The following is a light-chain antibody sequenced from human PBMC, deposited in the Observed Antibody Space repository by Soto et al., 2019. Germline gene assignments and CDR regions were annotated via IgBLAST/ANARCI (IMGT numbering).Light chain of an antibody. CDR1: QVISTS. V-gene: IGKV1-9*01. Sequence: DIKLTQSPSVLSPSIGESVTITCRASQVISTSLAWYQVKPGKAPKLLIYAASTLESGVPSRFSATVSGTEFSLTITSLQPEDFATYYCQQLFDSPITFGQGTRVEIK. J-gene: IGKJ5*01. CDR2: AAS. CDR3: QQLFDSPIT.